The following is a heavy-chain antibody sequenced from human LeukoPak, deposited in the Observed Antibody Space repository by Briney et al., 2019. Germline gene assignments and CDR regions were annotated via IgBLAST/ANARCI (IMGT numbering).Heavy chain of an antibody. CDR2: ISSSSSTI. Sequence: PGGSLRLSCAASGFTFSSYSMNWVRQAPGKGLEWVSYISSSSSTIYYADSVKGRFTISRDNAKNSLYLQMNSLRAEDTAVYYCARGQSKKRYCSGGSCYSLKDIPFDYWGQGTLVTVSS. J-gene: IGHJ4*02. CDR1: GFTFSSYS. V-gene: IGHV3-48*04. D-gene: IGHD2-15*01. CDR3: ARGQSKKRYCSGGSCYSLKDIPFDY.